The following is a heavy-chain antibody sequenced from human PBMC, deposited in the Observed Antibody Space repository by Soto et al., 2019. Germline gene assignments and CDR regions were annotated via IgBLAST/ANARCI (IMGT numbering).Heavy chain of an antibody. J-gene: IGHJ5*02. Sequence: PSETLSLTCAVYVGAFRGYYWSWMREPRGKRLEWIGEINHSGSTNYNPSLKSRVTISVDTSRNQFSLKLSSVTAADTAVYYCARGSIGVAAAGKRWFDPWGQGTLVTVSS. CDR2: INHSGST. V-gene: IGHV4-34*01. CDR3: ARGSIGVAAAGKRWFDP. D-gene: IGHD6-13*01. CDR1: VGAFRGYY.